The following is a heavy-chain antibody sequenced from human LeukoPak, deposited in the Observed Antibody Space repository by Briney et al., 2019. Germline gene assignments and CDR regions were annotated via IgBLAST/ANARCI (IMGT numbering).Heavy chain of an antibody. CDR2: ISGSGGST. CDR3: AKLNGGSCYSYLDY. J-gene: IGHJ4*02. CDR1: GFTFGSYA. Sequence: PGGSLRLSCAASGFTFGSYAMSWVRQAPGKGLEWVSVISGSGGSTYYADSVKGRFTISRDNSKNTLYLQMNSLRAEDTAVYYCAKLNGGSCYSYLDYWGQGTLVTVSS. D-gene: IGHD2-15*01. V-gene: IGHV3-23*01.